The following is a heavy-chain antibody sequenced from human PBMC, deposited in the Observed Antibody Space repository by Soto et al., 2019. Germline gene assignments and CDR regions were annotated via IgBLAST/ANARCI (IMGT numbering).Heavy chain of an antibody. CDR1: GFTFGSFA. CDR2: ISGSGGST. CDR3: AKDGTFGVFDI. D-gene: IGHD3-3*01. J-gene: IGHJ3*02. Sequence: HPGGSLRLSCAASGFTFGSFAMSWVRQAPGKGLEWVSTISGSGGSTYYADSVKGRFTISRDFSRNTLHLQMNSLRAEDTAVYYCAKDGTFGVFDIWGQGTMVTVSS. V-gene: IGHV3-23*01.